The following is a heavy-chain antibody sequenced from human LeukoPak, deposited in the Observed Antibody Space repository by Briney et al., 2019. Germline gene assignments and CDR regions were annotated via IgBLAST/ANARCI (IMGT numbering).Heavy chain of an antibody. J-gene: IGHJ4*02. CDR3: ARDLGQQGFDY. V-gene: IGHV3-72*01. Sequence: GGSLRLSCAASGFTFSSYWMHWVRQVPGKGLEWVGRIRDKAHSYTTEYAASVKGRFTVSRDDSKNSLYLQMNSLKTEDTAIYYCARDLGQQGFDYWGQGTLVTVSS. CDR2: IRDKAHSYTT. CDR1: GFTFSSYW. D-gene: IGHD6-13*01.